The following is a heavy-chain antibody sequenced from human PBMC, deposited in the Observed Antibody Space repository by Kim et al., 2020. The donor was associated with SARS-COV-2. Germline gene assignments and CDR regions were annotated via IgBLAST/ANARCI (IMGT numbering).Heavy chain of an antibody. Sequence: ASVKVSCKSSGYTFIDYYVHWLRQAPRQGLEWMGLINSQSGSTSNAQKFQGRLTTTRDTSTSTLYMELSSLTSDETGVYYLARDGMSYYGTSEYEKGILQHWGQGALVIVSS. CDR1: GYTFIDYY. CDR3: ARDGMSYYGTSEYEKGILQH. J-gene: IGHJ1*01. V-gene: IGHV1-46*01. CDR2: INSQSGST. D-gene: IGHD3-10*01.